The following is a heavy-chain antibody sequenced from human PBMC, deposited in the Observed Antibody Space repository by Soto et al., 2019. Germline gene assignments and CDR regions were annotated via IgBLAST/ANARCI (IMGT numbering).Heavy chain of an antibody. CDR1: GGSMISYY. J-gene: IGHJ4*02. CDR3: AMIRITMVRGVIDY. D-gene: IGHD3-10*01. V-gene: IGHV4-59*01. Sequence: SETLSLTCTVSGGSMISYYWSWIRQPPGRGLEWIGFIYYAGSTNYNPSLKSRVTISVDTSKNQLSLKLSSVTAADTAVYYCAMIRITMVRGVIDYWGQGTLVTVSS. CDR2: IYYAGST.